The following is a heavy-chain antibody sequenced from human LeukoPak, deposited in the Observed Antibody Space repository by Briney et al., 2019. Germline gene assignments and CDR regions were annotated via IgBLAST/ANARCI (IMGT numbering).Heavy chain of an antibody. J-gene: IGHJ5*02. CDR1: GGLFIRGGYQ. CDR2: TFHSGNT. V-gene: IGHV4-31*03. Sequence: SQTLSLTCSVSGGLFIRGGYQWTWIRQHPGRGLEYIGYTFHSGNTYYNPSLKSRVSISVDTSKNQFSLQLRSVTAADTAVYYCAVGAWFDPWGQGTLVTVSS. CDR3: AVGAWFDP.